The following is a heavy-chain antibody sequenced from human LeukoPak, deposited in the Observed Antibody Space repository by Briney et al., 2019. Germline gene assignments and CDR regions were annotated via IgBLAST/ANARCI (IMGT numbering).Heavy chain of an antibody. D-gene: IGHD6-13*01. CDR3: ARGTPTSIAAAGTEEESLEVLYYFDY. CDR1: GGSFSGYY. Sequence: SETLSLTCAVYGGSFSGYYWSWIRQPPGKGLEWIGEINHSGSTNYNPPLKSRVTISVDTSKNQFSLKLSSVTAADTAVYYCARGTPTSIAAAGTEEESLEVLYYFDYWGQGTLVTVSS. V-gene: IGHV4-34*01. CDR2: INHSGST. J-gene: IGHJ4*02.